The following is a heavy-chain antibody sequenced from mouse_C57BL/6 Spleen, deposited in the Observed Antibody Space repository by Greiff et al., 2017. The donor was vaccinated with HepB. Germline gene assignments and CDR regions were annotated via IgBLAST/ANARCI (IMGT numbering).Heavy chain of an antibody. Sequence: VQLKESGGDLVKPGGSLKLSCAASGFTFSSYGMSWVRQTPDKRLEWVATISSGGSYTYYPDSVKGRFTISRDNAKNTLYLQMSSLKSEDTAMYYCARRAQGTGAMDYWGQGTSVTVSS. D-gene: IGHD3-2*02. V-gene: IGHV5-6*01. J-gene: IGHJ4*01. CDR1: GFTFSSYG. CDR3: ARRAQGTGAMDY. CDR2: ISSGGSYT.